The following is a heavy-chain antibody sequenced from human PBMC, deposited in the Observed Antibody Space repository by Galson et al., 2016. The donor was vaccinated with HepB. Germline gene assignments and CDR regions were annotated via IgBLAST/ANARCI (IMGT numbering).Heavy chain of an antibody. CDR3: ARVAAKESWGNTILGVVSNWFDP. J-gene: IGHJ5*02. V-gene: IGHV3-21*01. D-gene: IGHD3-3*01. CDR2: ISSSRFFI. Sequence: APGKGLEWVSSISSSRFFIYYADTVKGRFTISRDNANNSLYLQMNSLRAEDTAVYYCARVAAKESWGNTILGVVSNWFDPWGQGTLVTVSS.